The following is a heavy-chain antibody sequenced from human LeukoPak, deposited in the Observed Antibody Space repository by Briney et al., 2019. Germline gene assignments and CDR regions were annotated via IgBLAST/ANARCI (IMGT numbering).Heavy chain of an antibody. CDR3: ARGAPTYYDSSGYYRGAFDI. D-gene: IGHD3-22*01. Sequence: SETLSLTCTVSGGSISSYYWSWIRQPAGKGLEWIGRIYTSGTTHYNPSLKSRVTMSVDTSKNQFSLKLSSVTAADTAVYYCARGAPTYYDSSGYYRGAFDIWGQGTMVTVSS. CDR1: GGSISSYY. CDR2: IYTSGTT. J-gene: IGHJ3*02. V-gene: IGHV4-4*07.